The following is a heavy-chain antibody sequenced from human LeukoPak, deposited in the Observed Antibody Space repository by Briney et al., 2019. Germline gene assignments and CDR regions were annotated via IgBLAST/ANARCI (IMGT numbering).Heavy chain of an antibody. Sequence: GGSLRLSCAASGFTFSSYAMSWVRQAPGKGLEWVSAISGSGGSTYYADSVKGRFTISRDNSKNALYLQMNSLRAEDTAVYYCARRSSGWYDYWGQGTLVTVSS. CDR2: ISGSGGST. V-gene: IGHV3-23*01. CDR3: ARRSSGWYDY. J-gene: IGHJ4*02. D-gene: IGHD6-19*01. CDR1: GFTFSSYA.